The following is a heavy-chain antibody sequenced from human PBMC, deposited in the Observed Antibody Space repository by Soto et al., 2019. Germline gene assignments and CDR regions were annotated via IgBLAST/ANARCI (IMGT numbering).Heavy chain of an antibody. J-gene: IGHJ4*02. D-gene: IGHD6-13*01. CDR2: VSFDGSNK. CDR1: GFTFSTHA. CDR3: ARHQTGITTAGGGRIDH. Sequence: QVQLVESGGGVVQPGRSLRLSCAASGFTFSTHAMHWVRQAPGKGLECVAIVSFDGSNKYYADSVKGRFTISRDNSKNTLYLQMSGLTPEDTAFYYCARHQTGITTAGGGRIDHWGQGTPVTVSS. V-gene: IGHV3-30-3*01.